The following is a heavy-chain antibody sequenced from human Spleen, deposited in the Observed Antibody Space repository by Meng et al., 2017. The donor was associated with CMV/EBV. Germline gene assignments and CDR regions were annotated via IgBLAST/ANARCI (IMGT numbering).Heavy chain of an antibody. CDR2: ISIYSDNT. D-gene: IGHD6-6*01. J-gene: IGHJ4*02. CDR3: ARDSPSLYSSSTGIDF. Sequence: YTFTSYDVRWVRHAPGQGLEWMGWISIYSDNTSSAQKFQGRLTMTTDTSTSTAYMELRSLRSDDTAVYYCARDSPSLYSSSTGIDFWGQGTLVTVSS. CDR1: YTFTSYD. V-gene: IGHV1-18*04.